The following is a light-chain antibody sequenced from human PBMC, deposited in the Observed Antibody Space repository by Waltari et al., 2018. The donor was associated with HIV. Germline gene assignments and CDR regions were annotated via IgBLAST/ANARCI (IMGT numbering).Light chain of an antibody. J-gene: IGLJ3*02. V-gene: IGLV2-14*03. CDR3: SSYTSSSAWV. CDR2: DVS. Sequence: QSALTQPASVSGSPGQPITISCTGTSSDVGGYNYVSWYQQHPGKAPKLMIYDVSNRPSGFSNRFAGSKSGNTASLTISGLQAEDEADYYCSSYTSSSAWVFGGGTKLTVL. CDR1: SSDVGGYNY.